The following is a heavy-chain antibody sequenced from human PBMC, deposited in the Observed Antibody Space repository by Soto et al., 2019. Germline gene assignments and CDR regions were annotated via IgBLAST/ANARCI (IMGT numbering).Heavy chain of an antibody. CDR2: IYPGDSET. J-gene: IGHJ6*02. D-gene: IGHD6-13*01. CDR1: GYSFTRYW. V-gene: IGHV5-51*01. Sequence: DSLKISCKGSGYSFTRYWIGCVRQMPVKGLEWMGIIYPGDSETKYSPSFPVQSTISADQSISTAYLQWSSLKASDTAMYYCARSSLPYYYCYGMDVWGQGTTVTV. CDR3: ARSSLPYYYCYGMDV.